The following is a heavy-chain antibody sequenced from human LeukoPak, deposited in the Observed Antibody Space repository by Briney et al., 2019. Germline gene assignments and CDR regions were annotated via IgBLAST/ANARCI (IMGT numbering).Heavy chain of an antibody. CDR1: GYTFTGYY. CDR2: INPNSGGT. Sequence: ASLEVSCKASGYTFTGYYMHWVRQAPGQGLEWMGWINPNSGGTNYAQKFQGRVTMTRDTSNSTAYMELSRLTADDTAVYYCARGGGATMEWFDPWGQGTLVTVSS. CDR3: ARGGGATMEWFDP. D-gene: IGHD5-12*01. J-gene: IGHJ5*02. V-gene: IGHV1-2*02.